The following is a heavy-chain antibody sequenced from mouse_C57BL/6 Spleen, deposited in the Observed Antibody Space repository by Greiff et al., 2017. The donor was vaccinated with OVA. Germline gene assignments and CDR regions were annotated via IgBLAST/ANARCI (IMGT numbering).Heavy chain of an antibody. D-gene: IGHD4-1*01. J-gene: IGHJ4*01. CDR2: IDPSDSYT. CDR3: ASWEGYAMDY. Sequence: VQLQQPGAELVKPGASVKLSCKASGYTFTSYWMQWVKQRPGQGLEWIGEIDPSDSYTNYNQKFKGKATLTVDTSSSTAYMQLSSLTSEDSAVYYCASWEGYAMDYWGQGTSVTVSS. CDR1: GYTFTSYW. V-gene: IGHV1-50*01.